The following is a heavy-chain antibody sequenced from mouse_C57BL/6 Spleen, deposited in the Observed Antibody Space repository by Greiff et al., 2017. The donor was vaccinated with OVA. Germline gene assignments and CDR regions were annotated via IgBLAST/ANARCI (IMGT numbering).Heavy chain of an antibody. V-gene: IGHV3-6*01. CDR1: GYSITSGYY. CDR2: ISYDGSN. D-gene: IGHD1-1*01. J-gene: IGHJ3*01. CDR3: ARGGSSAFAY. Sequence: EVKLMESGPGLVKPSQSLSLTCSVTGYSITSGYYWNWIRQFPGNKLEWMGYISYDGSNNYNPSLKNRISITRDTSKNQFFLKLNSVTTEDTATYYCARGGSSAFAYWGQGTLVTVSA.